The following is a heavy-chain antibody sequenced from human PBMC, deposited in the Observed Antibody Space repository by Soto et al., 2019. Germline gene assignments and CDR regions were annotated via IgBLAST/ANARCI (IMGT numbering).Heavy chain of an antibody. Sequence: QVQLVESGGGVVQPGRSLRLSCAASGFTFSNYAIHWVRQAPGKGLEWVAAISYDGSNKYYADSVKGRFTISRDNYKSTLYLQVYSLRAVDTAVYYCARGTSSGWYYFDYWGQGTLVTVSS. D-gene: IGHD6-19*01. CDR2: ISYDGSNK. CDR1: GFTFSNYA. J-gene: IGHJ4*02. CDR3: ARGTSSGWYYFDY. V-gene: IGHV3-30-3*01.